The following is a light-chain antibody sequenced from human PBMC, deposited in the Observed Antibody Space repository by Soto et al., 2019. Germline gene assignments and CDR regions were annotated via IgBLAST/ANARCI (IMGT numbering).Light chain of an antibody. V-gene: IGKV3-15*01. CDR1: QSLSSN. CDR3: QQSNSWPRT. Sequence: EIVMTQSPATLSVPPGERATLSCRASQSLSSNLAWYQQRPGQAPRLLIYGASTRASGIPARFSGSGSGTDFTLTISSLQSEDFAVYYCQQSNSWPRTFGQGTKVDIK. CDR2: GAS. J-gene: IGKJ1*01.